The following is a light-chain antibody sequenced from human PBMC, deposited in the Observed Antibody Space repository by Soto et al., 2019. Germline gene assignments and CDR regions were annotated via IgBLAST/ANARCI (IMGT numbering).Light chain of an antibody. CDR3: QQYKSYST. J-gene: IGKJ1*01. V-gene: IGKV1-5*01. CDR1: QSLNSR. Sequence: DIPLTPSPSTLSASVGDRVTPTFRAAQSLNSRLAWYQHRPGKAPRLLIYDASTLESGVPSRFSGSGSGTEFTLTINNLQPDDLATYICQQYKSYSTFGRGTKVDIK. CDR2: DAS.